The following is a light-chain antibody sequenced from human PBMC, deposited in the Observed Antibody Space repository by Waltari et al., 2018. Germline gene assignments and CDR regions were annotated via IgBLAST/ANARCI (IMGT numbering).Light chain of an antibody. V-gene: IGKV1-39*01. CDR2: AAS. J-gene: IGKJ2*01. Sequence: DIQMTQSPSSLSASIGDRVTITCRAAQTMTSSLNWYQQKPGKPPKLLIYAASNLQSGVPSRFSGSQSGTEFTHTINRLQFEDFATYYCQQSYTTPYTFGQGTRVDMK. CDR3: QQSYTTPYT. CDR1: QTMTSS.